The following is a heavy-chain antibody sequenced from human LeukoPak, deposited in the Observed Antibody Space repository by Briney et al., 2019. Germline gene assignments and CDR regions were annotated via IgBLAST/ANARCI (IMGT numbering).Heavy chain of an antibody. CDR3: ARGHYDFWSGYYPSFDY. CDR1: GGSFSGYY. CDR2: INHSGST. D-gene: IGHD3-3*01. V-gene: IGHV4-34*01. Sequence: SETLSLTCAVYGGSFSGYYWSWIRQPPGKGLEWIGEINHSGSTNYNPSLKSRVTISVDTSKNQFSLKLSSVTAADTAVYYCARGHYDFWSGYYPSFDYWGQGTLVTVSS. J-gene: IGHJ4*02.